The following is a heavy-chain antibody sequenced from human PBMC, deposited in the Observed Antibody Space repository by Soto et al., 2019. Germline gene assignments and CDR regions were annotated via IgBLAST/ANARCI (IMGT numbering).Heavy chain of an antibody. CDR1: GGSFSGYY. Sequence: KSSETLSLTCAVYGGSFSGYYWSWIRQPPGKGLEWIGEINHSGSTNYNPSLKSRVTISVDTSKNQFSLKLSSVTAADTAVYYCARGPGITGPYYFDYWGQGTLVTVSS. CDR3: ARGPGITGPYYFDY. CDR2: INHSGST. J-gene: IGHJ4*02. V-gene: IGHV4-34*01. D-gene: IGHD1-20*01.